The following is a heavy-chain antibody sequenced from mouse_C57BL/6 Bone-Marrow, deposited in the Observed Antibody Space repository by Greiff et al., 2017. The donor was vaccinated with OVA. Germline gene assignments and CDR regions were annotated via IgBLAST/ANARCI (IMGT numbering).Heavy chain of an antibody. CDR1: GYTFTGYW. CDR2: ILPGSGST. D-gene: IGHD1-1*01. J-gene: IGHJ1*03. Sequence: VQLVESGAELMKPGASVKLSCKATGYTFTGYWIEWVKQRPGHGLEWIGEILPGSGSTNYNEKFKGKATFTADTSSNTAYMQLSSLTTEDSAIYYCARSPITTVVGGYWYFDVWGTGTTVTVSS. V-gene: IGHV1-9*01. CDR3: ARSPITTVVGGYWYFDV.